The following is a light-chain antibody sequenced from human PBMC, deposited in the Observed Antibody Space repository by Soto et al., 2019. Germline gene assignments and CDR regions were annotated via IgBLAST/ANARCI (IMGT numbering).Light chain of an antibody. CDR1: QGITNY. V-gene: IGKV1-27*01. CDR2: SAS. J-gene: IGKJ5*01. Sequence: DIQMTQSPSSLSASVGDRVTITCRASQGITNYLAWYQQKPGKVPKLLIYSASTLQSGVPSRFSGSGSRSGTDFTLTISGLQPEDVATYYCQKYNSAPITFGQGTRLEMK. CDR3: QKYNSAPIT.